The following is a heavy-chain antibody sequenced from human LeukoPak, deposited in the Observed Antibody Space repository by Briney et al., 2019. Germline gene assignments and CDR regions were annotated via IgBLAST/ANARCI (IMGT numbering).Heavy chain of an antibody. CDR2: IIGSGGST. Sequence: PGGSLRLSCAASGFTFNNYAMTWVRQAPGKGLEWVSTIIGSGGSTDYADSVKGRFTISRDNSKNTLYLQMNSLRAEDTAVYYCAKDWGSTGTAPLDYWGQGTLVTVSS. CDR1: GFTFNNYA. CDR3: AKDWGSTGTAPLDY. V-gene: IGHV3-23*01. J-gene: IGHJ4*02. D-gene: IGHD1-1*01.